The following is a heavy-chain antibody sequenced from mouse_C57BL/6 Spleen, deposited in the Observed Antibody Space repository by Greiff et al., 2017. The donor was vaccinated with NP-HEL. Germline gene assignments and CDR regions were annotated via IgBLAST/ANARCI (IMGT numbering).Heavy chain of an antibody. V-gene: IGHV10-1*01. CDR2: IRSKSNNYAT. CDR1: GFSFNTYA. CDR3: VSQGDGFDY. J-gene: IGHJ2*01. D-gene: IGHD2-3*01. Sequence: VQLVESGGGLVQPKGSLKLSCAASGFSFNTYAMNWVRQAPGKGLEWVARIRSKSNNYATYYADSVKDRFTISRDDSESVLYLQMNNLKTEDTAMYYCVSQGDGFDYWGQGTTLTVSS.